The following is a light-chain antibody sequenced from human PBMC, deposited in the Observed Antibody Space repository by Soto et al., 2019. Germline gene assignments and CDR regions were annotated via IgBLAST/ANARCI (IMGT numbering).Light chain of an antibody. Sequence: DIVMTQSPDSLAVSLGESATINCKSSQSVLYSANNYHHLAWYQQKAGQPPKLLIYWASTRESGVPDRFRGGGSGTAFTLTISSLQAEDVAVYYCQQYYNTPHTFGGGTKVEIK. CDR3: QQYYNTPHT. J-gene: IGKJ4*01. V-gene: IGKV4-1*01. CDR2: WAS. CDR1: QSVLYSANNYHH.